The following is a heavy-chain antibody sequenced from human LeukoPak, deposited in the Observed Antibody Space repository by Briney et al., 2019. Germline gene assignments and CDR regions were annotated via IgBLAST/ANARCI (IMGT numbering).Heavy chain of an antibody. CDR1: GFTFSSYG. J-gene: IGHJ4*02. CDR2: IRYDGSNK. V-gene: IGHV3-30*02. CDR3: AGSYSYYFDY. Sequence: PGGSLRLSCAASGFTFSSYGMHWVRQAPGKGLEWVAFIRYDGSNKYYADSVKGRFTISKDDSENTLYLQMNSLSAEDTAVYYCAGSYSYYFDYWGQGTLVTVSS. D-gene: IGHD3-10*01.